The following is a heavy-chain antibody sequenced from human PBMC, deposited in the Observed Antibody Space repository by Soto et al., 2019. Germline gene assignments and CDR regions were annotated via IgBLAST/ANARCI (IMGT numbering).Heavy chain of an antibody. V-gene: IGHV1-18*01. CDR3: ARSSREVPAAIVVWFDP. Sequence: GASVKVSCKASGYTFTSYVISWVRQAPGQGLEWMGWISAYNGNTNYAQKLQGRVTMTTDTSTSTAYMELRSLRSDDTAVYYCARSSREVPAAIVVWFDPWGQGTLVTVSS. J-gene: IGHJ5*02. D-gene: IGHD2-2*01. CDR1: GYTFTSYV. CDR2: ISAYNGNT.